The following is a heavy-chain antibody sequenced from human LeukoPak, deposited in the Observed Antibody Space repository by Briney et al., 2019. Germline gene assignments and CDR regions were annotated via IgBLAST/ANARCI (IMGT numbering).Heavy chain of an antibody. J-gene: IGHJ5*02. CDR3: ARVVTGIAANWFDP. CDR2: ISAYNGDT. CDR1: GYTFTRYG. Sequence: ASVKVSCKASGYTFTRYGIGWMRQAPGQGLEWMGWISAYNGDTNYAQKFQGRVTMTTDTSTSTVYMELRSLRSDDTAVYYCARVVTGIAANWFDPWGQGTLVTVSS. D-gene: IGHD1-20*01. V-gene: IGHV1-18*01.